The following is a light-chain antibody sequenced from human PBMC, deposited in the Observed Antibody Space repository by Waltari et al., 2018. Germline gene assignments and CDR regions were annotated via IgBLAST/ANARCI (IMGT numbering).Light chain of an antibody. CDR3: CSFAGSYTWV. CDR1: SSDVGGYKH. CDR2: DVT. Sequence: QSALTQPRSVSGSPGQSVTISCTGTSSDVGGYKHVSWYQQHPGKAPKLICYDVTDRPSGVPDRFSGSKSGNTSSLTISGLQPEDEADYYCCSFAGSYTWVFGGGTKVTVL. V-gene: IGLV2-11*01. J-gene: IGLJ3*02.